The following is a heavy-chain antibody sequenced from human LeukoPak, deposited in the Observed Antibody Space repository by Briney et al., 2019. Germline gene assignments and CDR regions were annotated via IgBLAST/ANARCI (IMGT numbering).Heavy chain of an antibody. CDR3: EKEKGYSGGLFDY. Sequence: PGRPLRLSCAASGFTFDDYAMHWVRQAPGKGLEWVSGISWNSDRIDYADSVKGRFTISRDNAKNSLYLQMNSLRAEDTALYYCEKEKGYSGGLFDYGGEGTWVPFSS. CDR1: GFTFDDYA. J-gene: IGHJ4*02. V-gene: IGHV3-9*01. D-gene: IGHD1-26*01. CDR2: ISWNSDRI.